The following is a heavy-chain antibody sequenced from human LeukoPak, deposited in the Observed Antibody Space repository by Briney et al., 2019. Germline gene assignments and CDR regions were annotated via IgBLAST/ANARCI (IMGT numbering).Heavy chain of an antibody. CDR1: GFTFNSYS. D-gene: IGHD3-10*01. Sequence: PGGSLRLSCAASGFTFNSYSMNWVRQAPGKGLEWVANIKQDGSEKYYVDSVKGRFTISRDNAKNSLYLQMNSLRAEDTAVYYCARVRSARGSADYWGQGTLVTVSS. CDR3: ARVRSARGSADY. V-gene: IGHV3-7*01. CDR2: IKQDGSEK. J-gene: IGHJ4*02.